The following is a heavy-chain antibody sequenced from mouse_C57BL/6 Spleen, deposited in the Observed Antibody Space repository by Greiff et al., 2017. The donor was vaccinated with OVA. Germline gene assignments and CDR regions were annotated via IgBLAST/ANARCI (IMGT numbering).Heavy chain of an antibody. J-gene: IGHJ4*01. D-gene: IGHD1-1*01. V-gene: IGHV14-4*01. CDR2: IDPENGDT. CDR1: GFNIKDDY. Sequence: EVQVVESGAELVRPGASVKLSCTASGFNIKDDYMHWVKQRPEQGLEWIGWIDPENGDTEYASKFQGKATITADTSSNTAYLQLSSLTSEDTAVYYCTTVYYGSSYRAMDYWGQGTSVTVSS. CDR3: TTVYYGSSYRAMDY.